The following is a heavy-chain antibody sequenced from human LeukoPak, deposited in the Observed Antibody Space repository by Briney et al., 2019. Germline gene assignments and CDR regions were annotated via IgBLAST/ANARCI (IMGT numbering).Heavy chain of an antibody. D-gene: IGHD5/OR15-5a*01. CDR1: GFTFSTYE. V-gene: IGHV3-48*03. Sequence: PGGSLRLSCAASGFTFSTYEMNWVRQAPGKGLEWVSYISSTGSNIYYADSVKGRFTISRDNAKNSLYLQMNSLRAEDTAVYYCARDVFFDYWGQGTLVTVSS. CDR3: ARDVFFDY. J-gene: IGHJ4*02. CDR2: ISSTGSNI.